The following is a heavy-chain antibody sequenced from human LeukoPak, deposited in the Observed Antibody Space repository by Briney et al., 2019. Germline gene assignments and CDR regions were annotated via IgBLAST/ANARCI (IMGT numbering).Heavy chain of an antibody. CDR2: IVVGSGNT. V-gene: IGHV1-58*01. Sequence: SVTVSSKASAFTFTISAVQWVRQARGQRLEWIGWIVVGSGNTNYAQKFQERVTITRDMSTSTAYMELSSLRSEYTAVYYCAAVGAYCGGDCSFDYWGQGTLVTVSS. CDR1: AFTFTISA. D-gene: IGHD2-21*02. J-gene: IGHJ4*02. CDR3: AAVGAYCGGDCSFDY.